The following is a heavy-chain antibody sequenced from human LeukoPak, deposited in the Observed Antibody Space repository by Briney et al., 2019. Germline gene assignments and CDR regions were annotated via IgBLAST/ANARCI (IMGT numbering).Heavy chain of an antibody. Sequence: PGGSLRLSCAASGFTFSSYSMNWVRQAPGKGLEWVSSISSSSSYIYYADSVKGRFTISRDSAKNSLYLQMNSLRAEDTALYYFWGGPKVTSHHGYRGQGTLGNGS. CDR2: ISSSSSYI. J-gene: IGHJ4*02. CDR3: WGGPKVTSHHGY. V-gene: IGHV3-21*01. D-gene: IGHD3-16*01. CDR1: GFTFSSYS.